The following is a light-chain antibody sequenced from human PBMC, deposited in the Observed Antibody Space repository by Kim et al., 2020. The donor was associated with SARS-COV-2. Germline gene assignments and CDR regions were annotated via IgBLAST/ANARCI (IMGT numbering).Light chain of an antibody. J-gene: IGKJ2*03. CDR1: QDISHF. CDR2: AVS. V-gene: IGKV1-16*02. Sequence: SASVGDRVPITCRASQDISHFLAWFQQRPGKAPRSLIYAVSSLQSGVPSKFSGSGSGTEFTLTIASLQTEDFATYFCQQYYSYPFSFGQGTKLEI. CDR3: QQYYSYPFS.